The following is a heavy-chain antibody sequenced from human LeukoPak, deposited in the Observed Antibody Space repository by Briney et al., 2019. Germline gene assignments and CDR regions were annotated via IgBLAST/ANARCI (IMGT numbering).Heavy chain of an antibody. CDR1: GGSISSSNW. V-gene: IGHV4-4*02. D-gene: IGHD6-19*01. Sequence: TSGTLSLTCAVSGGSISSSNWWSWVRQPPGKGLEWIGEIYHSGSTNSNPSLKSRVTISVDKSKNQFSLKLSSVTAADTAVYYCACKLTAVAGYFDCWGQGTLVTVSS. J-gene: IGHJ4*02. CDR2: IYHSGST. CDR3: ACKLTAVAGYFDC.